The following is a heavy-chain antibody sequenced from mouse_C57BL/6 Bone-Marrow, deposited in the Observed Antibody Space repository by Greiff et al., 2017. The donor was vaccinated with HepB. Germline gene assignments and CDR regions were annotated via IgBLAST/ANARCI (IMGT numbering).Heavy chain of an antibody. CDR2: INPNNGGT. V-gene: IGHV1-22*01. Sequence: VQLQQSGPELVKPGASVKMSCKASGYTFTDYNMHWVKQSHGKSLEWIGYINPNNGGTSYNQKFKGKATLTVNKSSSTAYMELRSLTSEDSAVYYCARGYYGSSQAWFAYWGQGTLVTVSA. CDR3: ARGYYGSSQAWFAY. D-gene: IGHD1-1*01. J-gene: IGHJ3*01. CDR1: GYTFTDYN.